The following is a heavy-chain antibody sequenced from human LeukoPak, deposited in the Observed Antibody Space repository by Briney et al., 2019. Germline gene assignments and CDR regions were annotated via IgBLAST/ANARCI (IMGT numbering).Heavy chain of an antibody. V-gene: IGHV4-39*01. CDR2: VYYSGRT. CDR3: ARQPTYYYYYMDV. Sequence: SETLSLTCTVSGGSISSSIYYWGWIRQPPGKGLEWIGSVYYSGRTYYNPSLKSRVTISVDTSKNHFSLKLSSVTAADTAVFYCARQPTYYYYYMDVWGKGTTVTVSS. J-gene: IGHJ6*03. CDR1: GGSISSSIYY.